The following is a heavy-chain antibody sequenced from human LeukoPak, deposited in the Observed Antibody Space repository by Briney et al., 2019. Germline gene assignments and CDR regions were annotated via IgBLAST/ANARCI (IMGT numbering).Heavy chain of an antibody. Sequence: GGSLRLSCAASGFTFSSYGMHWVRQAPGKGLGGLAVISYDGSNKYYADSVKGRFTISRDNSKNTLYLQMNSLRAEDTAVYYCAKGGGGLTGDAFDIWGQGTMVTVSS. CDR3: AKGGGGLTGDAFDI. CDR2: ISYDGSNK. D-gene: IGHD2-15*01. CDR1: GFTFSSYG. J-gene: IGHJ3*02. V-gene: IGHV3-30*18.